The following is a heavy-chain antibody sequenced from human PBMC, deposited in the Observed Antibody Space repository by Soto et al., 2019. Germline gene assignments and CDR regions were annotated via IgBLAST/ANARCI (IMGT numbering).Heavy chain of an antibody. Sequence: SETLSLTCTVSGGSISSYYWSWIRQPPGKGLEWIGYIYYSGSTNYNPSLKSRVTISVDTSKNQFSLKLSSVTAADTAVYYCARGEAFWSGYYPPPPFDYWGQGTLVTVSS. D-gene: IGHD3-3*01. J-gene: IGHJ4*02. CDR1: GGSISSYY. CDR3: ARGEAFWSGYYPPPPFDY. V-gene: IGHV4-59*01. CDR2: IYYSGST.